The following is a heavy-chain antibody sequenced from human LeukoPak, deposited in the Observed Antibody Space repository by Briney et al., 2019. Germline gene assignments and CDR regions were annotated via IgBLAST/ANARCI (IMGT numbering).Heavy chain of an antibody. Sequence: ASVKVSCKVSGYTLTELSMHWVRQAPGKGLEWMGGFDPEDGETIYAQKFQGRVTMTEDTSTDTAYMELSSLRSEDTAVYYCATDPAAPYYYDSSGGLDYWGQGALVTVSS. V-gene: IGHV1-24*01. J-gene: IGHJ4*02. CDR2: FDPEDGET. D-gene: IGHD3-22*01. CDR1: GYTLTELS. CDR3: ATDPAAPYYYDSSGGLDY.